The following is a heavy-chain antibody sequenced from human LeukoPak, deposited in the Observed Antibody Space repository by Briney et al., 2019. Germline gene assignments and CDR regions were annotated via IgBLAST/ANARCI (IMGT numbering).Heavy chain of an antibody. Sequence: PGGSLRLSCVASGFTFSSYWMSWFRQSPGKGLEWLGNINQDGREKYYVDSVKGRFTISRDNAKNSLFLQMSSLRAEDTALYYCVRDYVWVTDNPDSWGQGTLVTVSS. V-gene: IGHV3-7*01. CDR3: VRDYVWVTDNPDS. CDR2: INQDGREK. J-gene: IGHJ4*02. CDR1: GFTFSSYW. D-gene: IGHD3-16*01.